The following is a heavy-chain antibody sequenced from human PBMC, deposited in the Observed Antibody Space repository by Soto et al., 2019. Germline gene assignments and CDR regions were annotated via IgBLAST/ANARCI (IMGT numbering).Heavy chain of an antibody. CDR2: LSGSDGKT. J-gene: IGHJ4*02. CDR1: GFSFSSFV. D-gene: IGHD1-26*01. V-gene: IGHV3-23*01. Sequence: GSLRLSCATSGFSFSSFVMSWVRQAPGKGLEWVSSLSGSDGKTYYADSVKGRFSMSTDTSKSTLYLEMNSLRAEDTAVYYCARWSFLDHWGQGTRVTVS. CDR3: ARWSFLDH.